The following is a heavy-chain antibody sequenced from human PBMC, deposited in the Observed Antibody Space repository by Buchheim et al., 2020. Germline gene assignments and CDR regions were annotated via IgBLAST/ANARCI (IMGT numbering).Heavy chain of an antibody. CDR2: IKEDGSEK. Sequence: EVQLVESGGGLVQPGGSLRLSCAASGFTFSSSWMTWVRQTPGKGLEWVANIKEDGSEKYYADSVKGRFTISRDNAKNALHLQMNTLRVEDTAVYYCSRAQWGFAEGAYWGQGT. J-gene: IGHJ4*02. CDR3: SRAQWGFAEGAY. V-gene: IGHV3-7*01. D-gene: IGHD3-10*01. CDR1: GFTFSSSW.